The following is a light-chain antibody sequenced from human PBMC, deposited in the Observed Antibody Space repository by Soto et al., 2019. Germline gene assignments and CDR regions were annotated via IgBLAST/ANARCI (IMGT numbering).Light chain of an antibody. J-gene: IGKJ4*01. CDR2: AAS. V-gene: IGKV1-39*01. Sequence: DIPMTQSPSSLSASVGDRVTITCRASRSISIYLNWYQQKPGKAPNLLISAASSLQSGVPSRFSGSGSGTEFTLTISSLQPGDFATYFCQQTYGSPLTFGGGTKVEI. CDR3: QQTYGSPLT. CDR1: RSISIY.